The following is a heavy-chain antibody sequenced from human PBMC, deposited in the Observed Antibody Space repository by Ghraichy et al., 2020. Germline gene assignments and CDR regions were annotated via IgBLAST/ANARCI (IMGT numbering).Heavy chain of an antibody. CDR1: GYTFTGYY. CDR2: INPNSGGT. V-gene: IGHV1-2*02. J-gene: IGHJ4*02. CDR3: ARDVRIVVVPAAIEEDY. Sequence: ASVKVSCKASGYTFTGYYMHWVRQAPGQGLEWMGWINPNSGGTNYAQKFQGRVTMTRDTSISTAYMELSRLRSDDTAVYYCARDVRIVVVPAAIEEDYWGQGTLVTVSS. D-gene: IGHD2-2*02.